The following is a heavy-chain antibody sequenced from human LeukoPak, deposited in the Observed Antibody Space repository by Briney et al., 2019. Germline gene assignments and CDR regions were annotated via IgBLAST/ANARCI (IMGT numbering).Heavy chain of an antibody. CDR1: GYSFTSYW. Sequence: GESLQISCKGSGYSFTSYWIGWVRQMPGKGLEWMGIAYPADSNTRYSPSFEGQATISVDKSLSTAYVQWSSLKASDTAMYYCATLRRTSTRYDFWRGYLGFDYWGQGTLVTVSS. CDR3: ATLRRTSTRYDFWRGYLGFDY. D-gene: IGHD3-3*01. CDR2: AYPADSNT. V-gene: IGHV5-51*01. J-gene: IGHJ4*02.